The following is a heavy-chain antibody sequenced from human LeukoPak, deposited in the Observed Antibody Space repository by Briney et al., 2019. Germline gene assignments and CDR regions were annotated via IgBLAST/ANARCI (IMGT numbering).Heavy chain of an antibody. J-gene: IGHJ4*02. Sequence: GGSLRLSCAASGLTFRNYWMHWARQAPGKGLMWLSRIASDGSDTIYADSGKGRFTISRDNAKNTVYLQMNSLSAEDTAVYYCATGGEQYYDYWGQGTLVTVSS. V-gene: IGHV3-74*01. CDR3: ATGGEQYYDY. CDR1: GLTFRNYW. D-gene: IGHD1/OR15-1a*01. CDR2: IASDGSDT.